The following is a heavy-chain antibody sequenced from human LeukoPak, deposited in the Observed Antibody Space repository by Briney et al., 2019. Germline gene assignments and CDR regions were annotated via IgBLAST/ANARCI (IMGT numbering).Heavy chain of an antibody. J-gene: IGHJ6*03. Sequence: GASVKVSCKASGYTFTSYDINWVRQATGQGLEWMGWMNPNSGNTGYAQKFQGRVTITRNTSISTAYMELSSLRSEDTAVYYCARGLRGPRYDFWSGYYPNYYYYYMGVWGKGTTVTVSS. CDR3: ARGLRGPRYDFWSGYYPNYYYYYMGV. CDR2: MNPNSGNT. V-gene: IGHV1-8*03. CDR1: GYTFTSYD. D-gene: IGHD3-3*01.